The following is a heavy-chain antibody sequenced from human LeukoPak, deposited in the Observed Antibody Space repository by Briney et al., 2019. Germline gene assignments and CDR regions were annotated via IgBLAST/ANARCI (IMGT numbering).Heavy chain of an antibody. J-gene: IGHJ4*02. D-gene: IGHD4-17*01. CDR1: GDSVSSNSAA. V-gene: IGHV6-1*01. CDR2: TYYRSKYYN. Sequence: RSQTLSLTCAISGDSVSSNSAAWNWIRQSPSRGLEWLGRTYYRSKYYNEFAISVKSRITINPDTSKNQFSLQLNSVTPEDTAVYFCARGGTTGSPPFDYWGQGTLVTVSS. CDR3: ARGGTTGSPPFDY.